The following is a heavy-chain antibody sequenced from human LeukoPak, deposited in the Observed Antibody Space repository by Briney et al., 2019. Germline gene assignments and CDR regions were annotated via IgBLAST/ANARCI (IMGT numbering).Heavy chain of an antibody. CDR1: GGSISSAGYY. J-gene: IGHJ2*01. CDR2: IYYSGST. Sequence: SQTLSLTCTVSGGSISSAGYYWSWIRQHPGKGLEWIGYIYYSGSTYYNPSLKSRITISVDTSENQFSLKLSSVTAADTAVYYCARADLGPSGGDDWSFDLWGRGTLVTVSS. D-gene: IGHD3-16*01. V-gene: IGHV4-31*03. CDR3: ARADLGPSGGDDWSFDL.